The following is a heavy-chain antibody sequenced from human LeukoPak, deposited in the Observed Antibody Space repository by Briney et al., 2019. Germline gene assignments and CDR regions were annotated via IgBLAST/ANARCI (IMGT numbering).Heavy chain of an antibody. D-gene: IGHD3-10*01. CDR3: TTDLGTYYHGSQRLIPIDY. J-gene: IGHJ4*02. V-gene: IGHV3-15*01. Sequence: PGGSLRLSCVDSGFTFTNAWMSWVRQAPGKGLEWIGRIKSKTDGETTNYAEPVRGRFTISRDDSKSAVYLQTNSLKIEDTAVYCCTTDLGTYYHGSQRLIPIDYWGQGTLVTVSS. CDR2: IKSKTDGETT. CDR1: GFTFTNAW.